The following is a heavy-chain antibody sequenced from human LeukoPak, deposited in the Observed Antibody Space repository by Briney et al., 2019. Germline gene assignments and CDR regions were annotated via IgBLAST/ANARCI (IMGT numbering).Heavy chain of an antibody. J-gene: IGHJ4*02. V-gene: IGHV1-8*01. CDR1: VYTFTSYD. CDR3: ARGRAIFGVAVYYFGY. Sequence: ASVKVSCKASVYTFTSYDINWVRQATGQGLEWMGWMNPNSGNTGYAQKFQGRVTMTRNTSISTAYMELSSLRSEDTAVYYCARGRAIFGVAVYYFGYWGQGTLVTVSS. D-gene: IGHD3-3*01. CDR2: MNPNSGNT.